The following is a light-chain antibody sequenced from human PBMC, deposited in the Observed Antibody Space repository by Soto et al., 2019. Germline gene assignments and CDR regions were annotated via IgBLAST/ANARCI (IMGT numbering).Light chain of an antibody. J-gene: IGLJ2*01. Sequence: QSALTQPASVSGSPGQSITISCTETSIDVGGYNYVSWYQQHPGKAPKLMIYDVNNRPSGVSNRFSGSKSGNTASLTISGLQAEDEADYYCSSYTTSSLVVFGGGTKLTVL. CDR3: SSYTTSSLVV. V-gene: IGLV2-14*01. CDR1: SIDVGGYNY. CDR2: DVN.